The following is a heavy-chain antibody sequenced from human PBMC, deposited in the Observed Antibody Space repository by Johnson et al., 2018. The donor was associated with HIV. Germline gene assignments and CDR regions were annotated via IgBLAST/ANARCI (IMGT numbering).Heavy chain of an antibody. CDR2: ISYDGNNK. D-gene: IGHD3-22*01. V-gene: IGHV3-30*03. J-gene: IGHJ3*01. Sequence: QMLLVESGGGVVQPGRSLRLSCAASGFTFSSYGMHWVRQAPGKGLEWVAVISYDGNNKYYADSVKGRFTISRDNSKNTLYLQMNSLRAEDTAVYYCARGVAMIVFWGQGTMVTVSS. CDR3: ARGVAMIVF. CDR1: GFTFSSYG.